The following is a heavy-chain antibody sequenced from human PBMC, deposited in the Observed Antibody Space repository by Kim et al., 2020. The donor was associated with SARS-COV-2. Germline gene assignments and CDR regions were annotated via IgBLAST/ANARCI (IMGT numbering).Heavy chain of an antibody. Sequence: GGSLRLSCAASGFRFSSYGMHWVRQAPGKGLEWVAFISDDGNNRKYADSVKGRFTMSRDNSKNTLYMQLNSLRVEDTAVYYCASGYSYGYFGLDSLFDYWGQGTLVSVSS. D-gene: IGHD5-18*01. CDR3: ASGYSYGYFGLDSLFDY. V-gene: IGHV3-30*03. CDR2: ISDDGNNR. J-gene: IGHJ4*02. CDR1: GFRFSSYG.